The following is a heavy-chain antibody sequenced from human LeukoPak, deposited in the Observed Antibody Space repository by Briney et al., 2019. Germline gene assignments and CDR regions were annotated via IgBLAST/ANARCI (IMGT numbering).Heavy chain of an antibody. D-gene: IGHD5-18*01. CDR1: GYTFTGYY. CDR3: ARGDTAMAHGFHYYYYYGMDV. CDR2: INPNSGGT. J-gene: IGHJ6*02. Sequence: ASVKVSCKASGYTFTGYYMHWVRQAPGQGLEWMGWINPNSGGTNYAQKFQGRVTMTRDTSISTAYMELSRLRSDDTAVYYCARGDTAMAHGFHYYYYYGMDVWGQGTTVTVSS. V-gene: IGHV1-2*02.